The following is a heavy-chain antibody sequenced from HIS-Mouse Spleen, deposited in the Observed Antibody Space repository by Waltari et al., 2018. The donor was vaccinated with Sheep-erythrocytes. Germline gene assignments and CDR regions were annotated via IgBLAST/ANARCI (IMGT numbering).Heavy chain of an antibody. V-gene: IGHV3-23*01. Sequence: EVQLLESGGGLVQPGGSLSFSCAASGLPFSSYAMSWVRQAPGKGLEWVSAISGSGGSTYYADSVKGRFTISRDNSKNTLYLQMNSLRAEDTAVYYCAKVSGSYDVWGQGTTVTVSS. CDR1: GLPFSSYA. CDR2: ISGSGGST. J-gene: IGHJ6*02. D-gene: IGHD1-26*01. CDR3: AKVSGSYDV.